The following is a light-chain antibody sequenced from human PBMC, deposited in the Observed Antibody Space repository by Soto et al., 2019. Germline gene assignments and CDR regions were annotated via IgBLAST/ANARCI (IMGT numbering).Light chain of an antibody. V-gene: IGLV2-8*01. CDR3: SSHGGNSPYV. CDR2: EVN. Sequence: QSALTQPPSASGSPGQSVAISCTGTTSDIGGYDYVSWYQQHPGKAPKLMIYEVNKRPSGVPDRFSGSKSGNTASLTASGLQAEDEADYYCSSHGGNSPYVFGTGTKLTVL. J-gene: IGLJ1*01. CDR1: TSDIGGYDY.